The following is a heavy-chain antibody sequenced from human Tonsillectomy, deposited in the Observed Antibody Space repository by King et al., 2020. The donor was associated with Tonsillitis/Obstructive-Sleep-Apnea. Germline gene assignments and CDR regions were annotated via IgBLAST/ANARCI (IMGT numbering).Heavy chain of an antibody. J-gene: IGHJ4*02. V-gene: IGHV3-48*03. D-gene: IGHD1-26*01. CDR2: ISSSGSTI. Sequence: VQLVESGGGLVQPGGSLRLSCAASGFTFSSYEMNWVRPAPGKGLEWVSYISSSGSTIYYADSVKGRFTISRDNAKNSLYLQMNSLRAEDTAVYYCARDRYRGLDYRGQGTLVTVSS. CDR3: ARDRYRGLDY. CDR1: GFTFSSYE.